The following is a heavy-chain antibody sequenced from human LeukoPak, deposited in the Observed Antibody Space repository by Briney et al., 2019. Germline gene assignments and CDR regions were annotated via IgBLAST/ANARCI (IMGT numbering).Heavy chain of an antibody. CDR3: ARGEYCSGASCCAWGFAY. CDR1: GFTFSTYT. Sequence: TGGSLRLSCAASGFTFSTYTMNWVRQAPGKGLEWVSSITSSSSYIAYSDSVKGRFTISRDNAKNSLYLQMNSLRAEDTAVYYCARGEYCSGASCCAWGFAYWGQGTLVTVSS. D-gene: IGHD2-15*01. V-gene: IGHV3-21*01. CDR2: ITSSSSYI. J-gene: IGHJ4*02.